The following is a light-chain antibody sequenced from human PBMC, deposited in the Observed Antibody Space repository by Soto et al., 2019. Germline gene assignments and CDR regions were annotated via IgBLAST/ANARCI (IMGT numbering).Light chain of an antibody. Sequence: DIQMTQSPSTLSGSVADRVTITCRASQTINSWLAWYQQKPGKAPKLLIYKASTLKSGVPSRFSGSGSGTEFTLTISSLQPDDFATYYCQHYNSYSEAFGQGTKVELK. V-gene: IGKV1-5*03. CDR2: KAS. J-gene: IGKJ1*01. CDR3: QHYNSYSEA. CDR1: QTINSW.